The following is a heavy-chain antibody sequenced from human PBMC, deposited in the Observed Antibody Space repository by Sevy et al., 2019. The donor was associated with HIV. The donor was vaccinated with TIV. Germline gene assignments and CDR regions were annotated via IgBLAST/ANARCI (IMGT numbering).Heavy chain of an antibody. J-gene: IGHJ6*03. V-gene: IGHV3-74*01. CDR3: ARVGIEAAGDYYYYMDV. CDR1: GFTFSSYW. Sequence: GGSLRLSCAASGFTFSSYWMHWVRQAPGKGLVWVSRINGDGSYTSYADSVKGRFTISRDNAKNTLYLQMNSLRAEDTAVYYCARVGIEAAGDYYYYMDVWGKVTTVTVSS. D-gene: IGHD6-13*01. CDR2: INGDGSYT.